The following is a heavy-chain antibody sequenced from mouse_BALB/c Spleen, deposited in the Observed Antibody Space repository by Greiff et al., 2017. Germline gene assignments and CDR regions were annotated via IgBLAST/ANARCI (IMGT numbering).Heavy chain of an antibody. CDR1: GFTFSSYT. Sequence: EVKVVESGGGLVQPGGSLKLSCAASGFTFSSYTMSWVRQTPEKRLEWVAYISNGGGSTYYPDTVKGRFTISRDNAKNTLYLQMSSLKSEDTAMYYCARQVRYYFDYWGQGTTLTVSS. V-gene: IGHV5-12-2*01. CDR3: ARQVRYYFDY. J-gene: IGHJ2*01. CDR2: ISNGGGST. D-gene: IGHD1-1*01.